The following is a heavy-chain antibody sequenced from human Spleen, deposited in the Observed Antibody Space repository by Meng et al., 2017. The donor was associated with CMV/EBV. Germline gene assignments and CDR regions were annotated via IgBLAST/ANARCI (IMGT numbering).Heavy chain of an antibody. Sequence: GGSLRLSCAASGFTVSSNYMSWVRQAPGKGLEWVSIIYSDGSTYYADSVKGRFTISRDNSKNALYLQMNSLRDEDTAVYYCARPRYGSGVDYWGQGTLVTVSS. V-gene: IGHV3-66*02. CDR3: ARPRYGSGVDY. CDR1: GFTVSSNY. D-gene: IGHD3-10*01. J-gene: IGHJ4*02. CDR2: IYSDGST.